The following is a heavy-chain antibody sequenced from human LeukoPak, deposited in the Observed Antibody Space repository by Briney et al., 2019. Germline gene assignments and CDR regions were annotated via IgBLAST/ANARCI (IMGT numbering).Heavy chain of an antibody. CDR3: AREGIVVVPAAIRTYYYYYYGMDV. J-gene: IGHJ6*02. D-gene: IGHD2-2*01. Sequence: PSGTLSLTCAVYGGSFSGYYWSWIRQPPGKGLEWIGEINHSGSTNYNPSLKSRVTISVDTSKNQFSLKLSSVTAADTAVYYCAREGIVVVPAAIRTYYYYYYGMDVWGQGTTVTVSS. CDR2: INHSGST. V-gene: IGHV4-34*01. CDR1: GGSFSGYY.